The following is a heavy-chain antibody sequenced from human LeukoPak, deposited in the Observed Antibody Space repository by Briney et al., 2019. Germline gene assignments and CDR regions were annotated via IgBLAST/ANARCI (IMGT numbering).Heavy chain of an antibody. J-gene: IGHJ4*02. Sequence: QPGGSLRLSCAASGFTFSSYGMYWVRQAPGKGLQWVAVLRYDGSNKYYRDSVKGRFTISRDNSKNTLYLNMNSLRAADTAVYYCAYDLVIGLVGAASGDFWGQGTLVTVSS. CDR1: GFTFSSYG. D-gene: IGHD3/OR15-3a*01. CDR2: LRYDGSNK. V-gene: IGHV3-30*02. CDR3: AYDLVIGLVGAASGDF.